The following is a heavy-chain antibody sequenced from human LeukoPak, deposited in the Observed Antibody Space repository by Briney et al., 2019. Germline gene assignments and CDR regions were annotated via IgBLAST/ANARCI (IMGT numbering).Heavy chain of an antibody. CDR2: ISGSGGST. CDR3: ANGEDYYDSSGPFDY. J-gene: IGHJ4*02. Sequence: GGSLRLSCAASGFTFSSYAMSWVRQAPGKGLEWVSAISGSGGSTYYADSVKGRFTVSRDNSKNTLYLQMNSLRAEDTAVYYCANGEDYYDSSGPFDYWGQGTLVTVSS. CDR1: GFTFSSYA. D-gene: IGHD3-22*01. V-gene: IGHV3-23*01.